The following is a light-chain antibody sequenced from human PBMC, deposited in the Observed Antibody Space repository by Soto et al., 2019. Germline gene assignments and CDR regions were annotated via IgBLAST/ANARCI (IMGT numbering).Light chain of an antibody. CDR2: GAS. V-gene: IGKV3-20*01. Sequence: EIVLTQSPGTLSLSPGERATLSCRASQSVSSSYLAWYQQKPGQAPRLLIYGASSRATGIPDRFSGSGSGPAFHLTISRLEPEDFAVYYCQQYGGSLPYSFGQGTKLEIK. J-gene: IGKJ2*01. CDR3: QQYGGSLPYS. CDR1: QSVSSSY.